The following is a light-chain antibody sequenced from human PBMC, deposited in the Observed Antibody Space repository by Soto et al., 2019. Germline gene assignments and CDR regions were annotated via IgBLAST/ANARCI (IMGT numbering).Light chain of an antibody. Sequence: VLTQPPSVSGTPGQRITISCSGSSSNTGSNAVNWFQQVPGSAPKLLIYSNKQRPSGVPDRFSGSKSGSSASLAISGLQSEDEADYYCAAWDDSLSGRVFGGGTKLTVL. V-gene: IGLV1-44*01. CDR2: SNK. J-gene: IGLJ3*02. CDR3: AAWDDSLSGRV. CDR1: SSNTGSNA.